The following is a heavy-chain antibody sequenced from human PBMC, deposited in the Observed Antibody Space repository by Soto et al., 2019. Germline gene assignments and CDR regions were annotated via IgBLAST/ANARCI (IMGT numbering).Heavy chain of an antibody. J-gene: IGHJ3*02. Sequence: QVQLVESGGGVVQPGRSLRLSCAASGFTFSSYGMHWVRQAPGKGLEWVAVISYDGSNKYYADSVKGRFTISRDNSKNTLYLQMNSLRAEDTAVYYCAKPIAARRAFDIWGQGTMVTVSS. CDR1: GFTFSSYG. V-gene: IGHV3-30*18. CDR2: ISYDGSNK. D-gene: IGHD6-6*01. CDR3: AKPIAARRAFDI.